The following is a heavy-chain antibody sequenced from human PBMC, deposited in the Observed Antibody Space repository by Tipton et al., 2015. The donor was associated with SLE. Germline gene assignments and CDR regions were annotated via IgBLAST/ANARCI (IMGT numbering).Heavy chain of an antibody. CDR1: GFTFSSYA. CDR3: ARVHYYDSTLDY. Sequence: SLRLSCAASGFTFSSYAMHWVRQAPGKGLEWVAVISYDGSNKYYADSVTGRFTISRDNSKNTLYLQMNSLRAEDTAVYYCARVHYYDSTLDYWGQGTLVTVSS. J-gene: IGHJ4*02. CDR2: ISYDGSNK. V-gene: IGHV3-30-3*01. D-gene: IGHD3-22*01.